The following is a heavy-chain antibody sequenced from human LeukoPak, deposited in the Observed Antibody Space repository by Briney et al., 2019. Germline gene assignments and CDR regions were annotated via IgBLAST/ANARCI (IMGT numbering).Heavy chain of an antibody. CDR2: INPNSGGT. CDR1: GYTFTGYY. J-gene: IGHJ4*02. CDR3: ARDQYGSGSYGC. V-gene: IGHV1-2*02. Sequence: ASVKVSCKASGYTFTGYYMHWVRQAPGQGLEWMGWINPNSGGTNYAQKFQGRVTMTRDTSISTAYMELSRLRSDDTAVYYCARDQYGSGSYGCWGQGTLVTVSS. D-gene: IGHD3-10*01.